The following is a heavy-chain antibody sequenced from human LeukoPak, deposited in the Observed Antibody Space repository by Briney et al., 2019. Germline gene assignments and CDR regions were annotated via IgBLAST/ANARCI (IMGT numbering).Heavy chain of an antibody. Sequence: SETLSLTCTFCGTSISSYYRSWIRQPAGKGLELIGYIYYSGSTNYNPSLKSRVTISVDTSKNRFSLKLSSVIAADTAVYYCARHGPYYDFWSGYYTAYYYGMDVWGQGTTVTVSS. D-gene: IGHD3-3*01. J-gene: IGHJ6*02. V-gene: IGHV4-59*08. CDR1: GTSISSYY. CDR3: ARHGPYYDFWSGYYTAYYYGMDV. CDR2: IYYSGST.